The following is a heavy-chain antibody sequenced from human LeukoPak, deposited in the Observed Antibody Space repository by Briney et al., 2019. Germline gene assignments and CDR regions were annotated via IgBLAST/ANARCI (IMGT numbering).Heavy chain of an antibody. Sequence: SVKVSCKASGYTFTSYAMNWVRQAPGQGLEWMGGIIPIFGTANYAQKFQGRVTITADESTSTAYMELSSLRSEDTAVYYCAVSSGWFTPPPYWGQGTLVTVSS. V-gene: IGHV1-69*13. CDR2: IIPIFGTA. J-gene: IGHJ4*02. D-gene: IGHD6-19*01. CDR3: AVSSGWFTPPPY. CDR1: GYTFTSYA.